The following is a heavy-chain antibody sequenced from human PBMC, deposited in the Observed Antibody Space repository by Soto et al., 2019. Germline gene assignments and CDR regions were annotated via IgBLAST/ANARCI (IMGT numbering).Heavy chain of an antibody. V-gene: IGHV3-23*01. CDR2: ISGSGDST. J-gene: IGHJ4*02. CDR1: GFTFSNDA. CDR3: AKEFLSPFDY. Sequence: EVQLLESGGGLVQPGGSLRLSCAASGFTFSNDAMSWVRQAPGKGLEWVSAISGSGDSTYYADSVKGRFTISRDNSNHTLYLQMHRLRAEDTAVYYCAKEFLSPFDYWGQGTLVTVSS.